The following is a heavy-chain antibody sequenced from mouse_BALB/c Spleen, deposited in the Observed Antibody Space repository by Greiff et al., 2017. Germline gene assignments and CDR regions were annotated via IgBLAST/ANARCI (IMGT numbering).Heavy chain of an antibody. CDR2: ISYDGSN. D-gene: IGHD2-14*01. CDR1: GYSITSGYY. V-gene: IGHV3-6*02. Sequence: EVQLQESGPGLVKPSQSLSLTCSVTGYSITSGYYWNWIRQFPGNKLEWMGYISYDGSNNYNPSLKNRISITRDTSKNQFFLKLNSVTTEDTATYYCARENYRYDYAMDYWGQGTSVTVSS. J-gene: IGHJ4*01. CDR3: ARENYRYDYAMDY.